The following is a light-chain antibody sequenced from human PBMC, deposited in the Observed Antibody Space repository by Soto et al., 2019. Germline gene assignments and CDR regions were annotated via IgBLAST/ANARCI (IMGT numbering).Light chain of an antibody. J-gene: IGKJ4*01. Sequence: DVQMTQSPSSLSASVGDRVTITCRASQGIAPYLAWFQQKPGKVPRLLIYATSTLQSGVPSRFSGSGSGTDFXXTXXSLXXXXXXXXYCQKYNSAPLTFGGGTKVEIK. CDR3: QKYNSAPLT. CDR1: QGIAPY. CDR2: ATS. V-gene: IGKV1-27*01.